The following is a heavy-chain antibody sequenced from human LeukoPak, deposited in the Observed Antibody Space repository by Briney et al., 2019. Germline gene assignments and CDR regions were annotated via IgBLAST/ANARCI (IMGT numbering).Heavy chain of an antibody. CDR1: GGTFSSYA. CDR3: ARYYCDSSGYDFDY. D-gene: IGHD3-22*01. V-gene: IGHV1-69*04. Sequence: SVRVSCKASGGTFSSYAISWVRQAPGQGLEWMGRIIPILGIANYAQKFQGRVTITADKSTSTAYMELSSLRSEDTAVYYCARYYCDSSGYDFDYWGQGTPVTVSS. CDR2: IIPILGIA. J-gene: IGHJ4*02.